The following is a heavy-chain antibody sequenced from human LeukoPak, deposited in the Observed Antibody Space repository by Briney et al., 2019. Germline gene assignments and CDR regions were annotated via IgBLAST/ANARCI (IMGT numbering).Heavy chain of an antibody. Sequence: GGSLRLSCAASGFTFSNYAMSWVRQAPGKGLGWVSNIRGSGDTTFYAESVKGRFIISRDNSKDTLFLQMNSLRAEDTAVYYCAKGAVVLTALSSFDYWGQGTLVTVSS. CDR1: GFTFSNYA. V-gene: IGHV3-23*01. J-gene: IGHJ4*02. D-gene: IGHD2-15*01. CDR3: AKGAVVLTALSSFDY. CDR2: IRGSGDTT.